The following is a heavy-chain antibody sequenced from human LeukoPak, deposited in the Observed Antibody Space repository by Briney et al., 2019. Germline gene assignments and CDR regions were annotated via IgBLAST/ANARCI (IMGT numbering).Heavy chain of an antibody. Sequence: SETLSLTCAVYGGSFSGYYWSWIRQPPGKGLEWLGEINHSGSTNYNPSLKSRVTISVDTSKNQFSLKLSSVTAADTAVYYCARDCSSTSCQRGIFDYWGQGTLVTVSS. CDR2: INHSGST. CDR3: ARDCSSTSCQRGIFDY. V-gene: IGHV4-34*01. CDR1: GGSFSGYY. D-gene: IGHD2-2*01. J-gene: IGHJ4*02.